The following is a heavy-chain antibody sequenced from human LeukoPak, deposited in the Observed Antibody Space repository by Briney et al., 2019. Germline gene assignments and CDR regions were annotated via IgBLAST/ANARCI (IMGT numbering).Heavy chain of an antibody. CDR2: ISSSSSYI. CDR1: GFTFSSYS. CDR3: ARECYYDSSGYDLNYFDY. J-gene: IGHJ4*02. D-gene: IGHD3-22*01. V-gene: IGHV3-21*01. Sequence: GGSLRLSCAASGFTFSSYSMNWVRQAPGKGLEWVSSISSSSSYIYYADSVKGRFTISRDNAKNSLYLQMNSLRAEDTAVYYCARECYYDSSGYDLNYFDYWGQGTLVTVSS.